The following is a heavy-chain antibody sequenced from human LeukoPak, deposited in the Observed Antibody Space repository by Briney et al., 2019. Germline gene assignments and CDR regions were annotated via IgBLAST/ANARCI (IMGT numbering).Heavy chain of an antibody. V-gene: IGHV3-23*01. CDR2: ILPDGSA. Sequence: GGSLRLSCTTSGFPFSNHAMAWVRQASGKGLEWVSGILPDGSAYYADPVKGRFTISRDNSRSTLYPQLTSLKSEGTAAYYCAKGTGLGSYDFWGQGTLVTVSS. D-gene: IGHD1-26*01. CDR1: GFPFSNHA. J-gene: IGHJ4*02. CDR3: AKGTGLGSYDF.